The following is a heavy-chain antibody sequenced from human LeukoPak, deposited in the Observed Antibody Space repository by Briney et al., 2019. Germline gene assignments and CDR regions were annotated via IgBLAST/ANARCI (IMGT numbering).Heavy chain of an antibody. CDR2: ISAYNGNT. Sequence: ASVKVSCKASGYTFTSYGISWVRQAPGQGLEWMGWISAYNGNTNYAQKLLGRVTMTTDTSTSTAYMELRSLRSDDTAVYYCARDLNYYGSGTTEKNRPAYGMDVWGQGTTVTVSS. V-gene: IGHV1-18*01. CDR3: ARDLNYYGSGTTEKNRPAYGMDV. CDR1: GYTFTSYG. D-gene: IGHD3-10*01. J-gene: IGHJ6*02.